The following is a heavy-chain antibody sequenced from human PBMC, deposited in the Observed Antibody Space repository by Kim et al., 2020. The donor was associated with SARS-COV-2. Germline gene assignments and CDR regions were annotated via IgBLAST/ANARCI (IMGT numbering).Heavy chain of an antibody. CDR3: AREGNFDWLLFWVDY. Sequence: GGSLRLSCAASGFTFSSYGMHWVRQAPGKGLEWVAVISYDGSNKYYADSVKGRFTISRDNSKNTLYLQMNSLRAEDTAVYYCAREGNFDWLLFWVDYWG. V-gene: IGHV3-30*03. CDR1: GFTFSSYG. J-gene: IGHJ4*01. CDR2: ISYDGSNK. D-gene: IGHD3-9*01.